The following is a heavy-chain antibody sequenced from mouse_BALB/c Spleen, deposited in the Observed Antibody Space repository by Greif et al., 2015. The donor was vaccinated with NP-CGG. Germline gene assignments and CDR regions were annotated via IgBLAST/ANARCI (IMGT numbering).Heavy chain of an antibody. V-gene: IGHV5-6-4*01. CDR3: TDGYGDFDY. J-gene: IGHJ2*01. CDR1: GFTFSSYT. CDR2: ISSGGSYT. D-gene: IGHD2-3*01. Sequence: EVQLVESGGGLVKPGGSLKLSCAASGFTFSSYTMSWVRQTPEKRLEWAATISSGGSYTYYPDSVKGRFTISRDNAKNTLYLQMSSLKSEDTAMYYCTDGYGDFDYWGQGTTLTVSS.